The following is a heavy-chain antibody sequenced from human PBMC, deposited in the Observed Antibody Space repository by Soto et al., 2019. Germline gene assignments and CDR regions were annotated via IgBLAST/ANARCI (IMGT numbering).Heavy chain of an antibody. J-gene: IGHJ4*02. Sequence: EVQLVESGGGLVQPGGYLRLSCAASGFNFGNNWMHWVRQAPGKGLEWVSRMNSDGRTTNYADSVKGRFTVSRDNAKNTLYLQMNSLRAEDTAVYYCATAEVDYWGPGTLVTVSS. CDR3: ATAEVDY. CDR1: GFNFGNNW. V-gene: IGHV3-74*01. CDR2: MNSDGRTT.